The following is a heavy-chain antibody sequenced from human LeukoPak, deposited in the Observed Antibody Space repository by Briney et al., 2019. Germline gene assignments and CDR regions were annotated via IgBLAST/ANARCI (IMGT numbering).Heavy chain of an antibody. D-gene: IGHD2-21*02. CDR3: VRGDWYFES. J-gene: IGHJ4*02. V-gene: IGHV3-7*04. Sequence: GGSLRLSCAASGFNFSDSRMTWVRQAPGTGLEWVANVNKEGTEKHFLDSVEGRFTISRDNAKKSLYLQMRSLRPEDTAVYFCVRGDWYFESWGQGTLVTVSP. CDR2: VNKEGTEK. CDR1: GFNFSDSR.